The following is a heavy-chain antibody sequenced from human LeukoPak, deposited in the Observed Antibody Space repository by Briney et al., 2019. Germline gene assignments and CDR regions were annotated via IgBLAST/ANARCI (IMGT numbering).Heavy chain of an antibody. D-gene: IGHD3-22*01. J-gene: IGHJ4*02. CDR1: GFTFSNAW. CDR3: TAPYYYDSSGYYYFDY. V-gene: IGHV3-15*01. CDR2: IKSKTDGGTT. Sequence: GGSLRLSCAASGFTFSNAWMSWVRQAPGKGLEWVGRIKSKTDGGTTDYAAPVKGRFTISRDDSKNTLYLQMNSLKTEDTAVYYCTAPYYYDSSGYYYFDYWGQGTLVTVSS.